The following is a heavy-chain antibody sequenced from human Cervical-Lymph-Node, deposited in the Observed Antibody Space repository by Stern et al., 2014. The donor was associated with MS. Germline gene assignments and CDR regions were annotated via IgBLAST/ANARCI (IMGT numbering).Heavy chain of an antibody. V-gene: IGHV3-23*04. CDR3: AKSTVTSLSDY. J-gene: IGHJ4*02. Sequence: EVPLVESGGALVQPGGSLRLSCAASGFTFSSYAMSWVRQAPGTGLEWVSAMRGSGGSPYYADSVKGRFTISRDNCKNTLYLQMNSLRAEDTAVYYCAKSTVTSLSDYWGQGTLVTVSS. D-gene: IGHD4-17*01. CDR1: GFTFSSYA. CDR2: MRGSGGSP.